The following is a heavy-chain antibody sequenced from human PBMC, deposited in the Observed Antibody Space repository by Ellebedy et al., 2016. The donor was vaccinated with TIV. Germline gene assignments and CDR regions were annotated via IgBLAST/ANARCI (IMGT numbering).Heavy chain of an antibody. CDR2: IIPIYGTA. V-gene: IGHV1-69*13. Sequence: ASVKVSCKASGGTFSSYAISWVRQAPGQGLEWMGGIIPIYGTANYAQKFQGRVTIIADESTSTAYMELSSLRSEDTAVYYCAGGEAATMTLEFWGQGTLVTVPS. CDR3: AGGEAATMTLEF. CDR1: GGTFSSYA. D-gene: IGHD5-12*01. J-gene: IGHJ4*02.